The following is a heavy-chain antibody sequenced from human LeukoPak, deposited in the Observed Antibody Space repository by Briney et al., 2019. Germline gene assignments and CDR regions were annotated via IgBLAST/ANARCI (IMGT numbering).Heavy chain of an antibody. J-gene: IGHJ4*02. Sequence: GASVKVSCKASGYTFTDYYIHWVRQAPGQGLEWMAWIRPFSGGTRYAQKFQDRVTLTRDTSISTAYMDLSRLTSDDTAVYFSTRSRESREFDSWGQGTLVTVSS. V-gene: IGHV1-2*02. CDR1: GYTFTDYY. CDR3: TRSRESREFDS. CDR2: IRPFSGGT. D-gene: IGHD1-26*01.